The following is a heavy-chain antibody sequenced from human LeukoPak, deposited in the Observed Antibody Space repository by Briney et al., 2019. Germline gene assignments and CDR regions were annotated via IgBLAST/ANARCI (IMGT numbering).Heavy chain of an antibody. CDR1: GGSFSGYY. CDR3: AGSIAAREYNWFDP. CDR2: INHSGST. V-gene: IGHV4-34*01. D-gene: IGHD6-6*01. J-gene: IGHJ5*02. Sequence: SETLSLTCAVYGGSFSGYYWGWVRQPPGKGLEWIGEINHSGSTNYNPSLKSRVTISVDTSKNQFSLRLSSVTAADTAVYYCAGSIAAREYNWFDPWGQGTLVTVSS.